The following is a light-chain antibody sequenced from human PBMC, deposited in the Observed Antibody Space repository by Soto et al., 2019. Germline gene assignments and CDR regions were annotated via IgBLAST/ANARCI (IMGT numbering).Light chain of an antibody. CDR2: GND. CDR3: QSYGSSPSANFV. V-gene: IGLV1-40*01. CDR1: SSNIGAGYD. J-gene: IGLJ1*01. Sequence: QSVLTQPPSVSGAPGQRVTISCTGSSSNIGAGYDVHRYQQLPGKAPKLLIYGNDNRPSGVPERFSGSKSGTSASLAITGLRADDEADYYCQSYGSSPSANFVFGTGTKLTVL.